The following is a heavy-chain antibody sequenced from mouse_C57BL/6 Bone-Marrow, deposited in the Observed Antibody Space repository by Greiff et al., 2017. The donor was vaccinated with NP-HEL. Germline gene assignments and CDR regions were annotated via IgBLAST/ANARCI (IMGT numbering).Heavy chain of an antibody. V-gene: IGHV5-15*01. CDR3: ARHDGYLAY. CDR1: GFTFSDYG. Sequence: EVKLVESGGGLVQPGGSLKLSCAASGFTFSDYGMAWVRQAPRKGPEWVAFLSNLAYSIYYADTVMGRFTISRENAKNTLYLEMSSLRSEDTAMYYCARHDGYLAYWGQGTLVTVSA. J-gene: IGHJ3*01. D-gene: IGHD2-3*01. CDR2: LSNLAYSI.